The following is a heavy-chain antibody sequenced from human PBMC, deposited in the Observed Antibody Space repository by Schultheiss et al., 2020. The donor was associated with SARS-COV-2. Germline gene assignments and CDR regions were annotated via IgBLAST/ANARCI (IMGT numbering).Heavy chain of an antibody. V-gene: IGHV1-18*01. Sequence: ASVKVSCKASGGTFSSYAISWVRQAPGQGLEWMGWISAYNGNTNYAQKLQGRVTMTTDTSTSTAYMELRSLRSDDTAVYYCARDLGYCSGGSCRGDYYYYYGMDVWGQGTTVTVSS. CDR2: ISAYNGNT. CDR3: ARDLGYCSGGSCRGDYYYYYGMDV. D-gene: IGHD2-15*01. CDR1: GGTFSSYA. J-gene: IGHJ6*02.